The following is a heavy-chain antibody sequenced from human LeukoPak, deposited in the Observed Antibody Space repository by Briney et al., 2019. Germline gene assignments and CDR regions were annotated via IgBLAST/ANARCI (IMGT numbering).Heavy chain of an antibody. CDR2: TYYRSKWYN. Sequence: SQTLSLTCASSGGIDSRKTGDWHWIRQSPSRGPEWLGRTYYRSKWYNDYATSVKGRITINSDTSKNQFSLQLNSVTPEDTAVYYCARSQHWGYDYWGQGTLVTVSS. D-gene: IGHD7-27*01. CDR3: ARSQHWGYDY. J-gene: IGHJ4*02. V-gene: IGHV6-1*01. CDR1: GGIDSRKTGD.